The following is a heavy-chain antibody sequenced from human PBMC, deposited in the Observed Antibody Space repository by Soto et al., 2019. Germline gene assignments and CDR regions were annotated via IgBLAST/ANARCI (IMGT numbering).Heavy chain of an antibody. CDR3: ARNVWGGYFDRTYYLDY. Sequence: VQLLESGGGVVQPGGSLRLSCAGSGFTFDEYALNWVRQAPGKGLEWVSGITGTGSTTDYADSVKGRFAISRDNSKDTMYLQMSSLRAEDTAVYYCARNVWGGYFDRTYYLDYWGQGSLVTVSS. J-gene: IGHJ4*02. CDR2: ITGTGSTT. D-gene: IGHD3-9*01. CDR1: GFTFDEYA. V-gene: IGHV3-23*01.